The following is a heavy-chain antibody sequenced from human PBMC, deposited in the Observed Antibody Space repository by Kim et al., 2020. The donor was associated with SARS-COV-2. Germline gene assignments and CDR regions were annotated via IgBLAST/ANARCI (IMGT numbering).Heavy chain of an antibody. D-gene: IGHD6-13*01. CDR1: GFRFITYA. J-gene: IGHJ4*02. CDR2: ISASGGST. V-gene: IGHV3-23*01. CDR3: ASWAAGAAY. Sequence: GGSLRLSCAASGFRFITYAMGWVRQAPGKGLEWVSTISASGGSTYYADSVSGRFTISRDNSKNTLYMQMSSLRVEDTAVYYCASWAAGAAYWGQGTLVTVSS.